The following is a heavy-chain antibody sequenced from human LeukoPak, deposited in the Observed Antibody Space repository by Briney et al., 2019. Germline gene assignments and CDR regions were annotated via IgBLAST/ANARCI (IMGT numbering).Heavy chain of an antibody. V-gene: IGHV4-61*01. CDR1: AGSVSSGSYY. CDR3: ARVNDIVVVPAAGHFDY. CDR2: IYYSGST. J-gene: IGHJ4*02. Sequence: SETLSLTCTVSAGSVSSGSYYWSWIRQPPGKGLEWIGYIYYSGSTNYNPSLKSRVTIAVDTSKNQFSRKLSSVTAADTAVYYCARVNDIVVVPAAGHFDYWGQGTLVTVSS. D-gene: IGHD2-2*01.